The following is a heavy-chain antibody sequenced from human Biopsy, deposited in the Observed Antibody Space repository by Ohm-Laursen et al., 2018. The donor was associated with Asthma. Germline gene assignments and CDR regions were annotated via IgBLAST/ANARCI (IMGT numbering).Heavy chain of an antibody. D-gene: IGHD4-17*01. J-gene: IGHJ6*02. CDR3: ARVVSYGDIYFGIDV. CDR1: GGYTGSSDHH. Sequence: SQTLSLTWGVSGGYTGSSDHHWAWIRQAPGKGPEWIGFVFWSGSTHYSRSLERRVSISIDTATNEFSMKLWSVTPADTAVYFCARVVSYGDIYFGIDVWGPGNTVVVS. CDR2: VFWSGST. V-gene: IGHV4-30-4*01.